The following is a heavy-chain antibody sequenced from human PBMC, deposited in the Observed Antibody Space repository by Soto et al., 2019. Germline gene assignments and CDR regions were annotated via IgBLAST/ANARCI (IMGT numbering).Heavy chain of an antibody. CDR2: IFYSGST. CDR1: GGSISSSSYY. CDR3: ARGIWDHRLFDY. Sequence: SETLSLTCTVSGGSISSSSYYWGWIRQPPGKGLEWIGSIFYSGSTYYNPSLKSRVTISVDTSKNQFSLKLSSVTAADTAVYYCARGIWDHRLFDYWGQGTLVTVSS. V-gene: IGHV4-39*07. J-gene: IGHJ4*02. D-gene: IGHD3-16*01.